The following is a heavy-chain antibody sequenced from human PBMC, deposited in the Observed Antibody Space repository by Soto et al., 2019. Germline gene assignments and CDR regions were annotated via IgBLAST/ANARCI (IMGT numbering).Heavy chain of an antibody. Sequence: KVSCKASGYTFTSYRMHWVRQAPGQGLEWMGMINPTGPSTTYAEKFQGRVTMTSDTSTRTVYMELSNLRSEDTAIYFCARGYGSSSTWFDPWGQGTLVTVSS. J-gene: IGHJ5*02. V-gene: IGHV1-46*01. CDR1: GYTFTSYR. CDR3: ARGYGSSSTWFDP. D-gene: IGHD6-6*01. CDR2: INPTGPST.